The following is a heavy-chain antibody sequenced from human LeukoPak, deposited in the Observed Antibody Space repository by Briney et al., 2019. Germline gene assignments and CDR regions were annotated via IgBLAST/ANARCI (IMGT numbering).Heavy chain of an antibody. J-gene: IGHJ5*02. CDR3: ARTMVRGVIRVNNWFDP. CDR1: GGSISSSSYY. D-gene: IGHD3-10*01. V-gene: IGHV4-39*07. CDR2: IYDSGST. Sequence: PSETLSLTCTVSGGSISSSSYYWGWIRQATGKGLEWIGSIYDSGSTYYNPSLKSRVTISVDTSKNQFSLKLSSVTAADTAVYYCARTMVRGVIRVNNWFDPWGQGTLVTVSS.